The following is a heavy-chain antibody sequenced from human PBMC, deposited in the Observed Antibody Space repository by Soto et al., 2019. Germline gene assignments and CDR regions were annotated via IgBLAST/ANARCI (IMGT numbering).Heavy chain of an antibody. CDR3: ARQGSPYNWFDP. Sequence: EEELVESGGGMVQPGGSLRLSCAASGFIFSSFEMNWVRLAPGKGLEWVSYISSGGDTIYYAESVKGRFTVSRDNAKNSLYLEVNNLRPEDTAIYYCARQGSPYNWFDPWGQGTLVTVSS. J-gene: IGHJ5*02. CDR1: GFIFSSFE. CDR2: ISSGGDTI. D-gene: IGHD1-26*01. V-gene: IGHV3-48*03.